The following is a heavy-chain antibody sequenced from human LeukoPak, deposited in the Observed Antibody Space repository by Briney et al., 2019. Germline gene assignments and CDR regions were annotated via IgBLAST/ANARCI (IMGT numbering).Heavy chain of an antibody. Sequence: EASVKVSCKASGGTFSSYAISWVRQAPGQGLERMGGIIPIFGTANYAQKFQGRVTITADKSTSTAYMELSSLRSEDTAVYYCARERSEYYFDYWGQGTLVTVSS. CDR3: ARERSEYYFDY. CDR1: GGTFSSYA. CDR2: IIPIFGTA. V-gene: IGHV1-69*06. D-gene: IGHD2/OR15-2a*01. J-gene: IGHJ4*02.